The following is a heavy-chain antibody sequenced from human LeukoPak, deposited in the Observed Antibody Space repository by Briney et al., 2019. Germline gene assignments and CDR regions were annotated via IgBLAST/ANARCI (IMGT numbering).Heavy chain of an antibody. D-gene: IGHD6-19*01. J-gene: IGHJ6*03. V-gene: IGHV1-2*02. CDR1: GHTFTGYS. CDR3: ASATGVEVAGTTYYYFYYMNV. CDR2: INPDSGGT. Sequence: ASVKVSCKASGHTFTGYSIQWVRQAPGQGLEWMGWINPDSGGTNYAQNFQGRVTLTRDTSNSTAYMELSRLRSDDTAVYYCASATGVEVAGTTYYYFYYMNVWGEGTTVTDSS.